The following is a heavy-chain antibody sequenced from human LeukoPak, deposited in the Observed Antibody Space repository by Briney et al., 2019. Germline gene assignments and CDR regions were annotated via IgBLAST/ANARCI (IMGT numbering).Heavy chain of an antibody. CDR3: ARAPIAARWDFDY. CDR1: GGTFSSYA. Sequence: ASVKVSCKASGGTFSSYAISWVRQAPGQGLEWMGRIIPILGIANYAQKFQGRVTITADKSTSTAYMELSSLRPEDTAVYYCARAPIAARWDFDYWGQGTLVTVSS. V-gene: IGHV1-69*04. J-gene: IGHJ4*02. D-gene: IGHD6-6*01. CDR2: IIPILGIA.